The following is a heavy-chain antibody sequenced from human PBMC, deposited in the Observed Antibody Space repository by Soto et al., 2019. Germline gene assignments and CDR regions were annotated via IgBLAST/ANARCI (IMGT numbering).Heavy chain of an antibody. CDR2: INHSGST. J-gene: IGHJ4*02. CDR1: GGSFSGYY. D-gene: IGHD6-13*01. CDR3: ARRVSIAAAGLLDY. V-gene: IGHV4-34*01. Sequence: QVQLQQWGAGLLKPSETLSLTCAVYGGSFSGYYWSWIRQPPGKGLEWIGEINHSGSTNYNPSLKSLVTISVDTSKNQFSRKLSSVTAADTAVYYCARRVSIAAAGLLDYWGQGTLVTVSS.